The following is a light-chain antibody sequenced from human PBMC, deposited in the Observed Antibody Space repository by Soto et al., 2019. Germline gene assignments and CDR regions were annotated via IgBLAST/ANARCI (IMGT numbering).Light chain of an antibody. CDR3: QQRNNWPPGIT. Sequence: EIVLTQSPGTLSLSPGETATLSCRASQTVNSDYLAWFQQRPGQAPRLLIYAASNRATGIPARFSGSGSGTDFTLTISSLEPEDFAVYYCQQRNNWPPGITFGQGTKVDIK. J-gene: IGKJ1*01. CDR2: AAS. V-gene: IGKV3-11*01. CDR1: QTVNSDY.